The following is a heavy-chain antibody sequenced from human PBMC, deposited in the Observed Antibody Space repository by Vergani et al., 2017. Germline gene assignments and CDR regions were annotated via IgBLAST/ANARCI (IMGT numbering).Heavy chain of an antibody. CDR2: IYYSVST. CDR3: ARHKEQLVPGNYYYYYYMDV. V-gene: IGHV4-39*01. CDR1: GGSIRSTFYY. Sequence: QLQLQESDPGLVKPSETLSLTCTVSGGSIRSTFYYWGWIRQPPGKGLEWIGTIYYSVSTYYNPSLKSRVTISVYTSKNQFSLKLNSVTAADTAVYYCARHKEQLVPGNYYYYYYMDVWGKGTTVTVSS. J-gene: IGHJ6*03. D-gene: IGHD6-13*01.